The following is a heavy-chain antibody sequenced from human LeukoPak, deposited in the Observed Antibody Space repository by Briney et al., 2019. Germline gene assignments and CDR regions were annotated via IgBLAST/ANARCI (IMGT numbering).Heavy chain of an antibody. Sequence: GGSLRLSCAASGFTFSSYAMSWVRQAPGKGLEWVSAISGSGGSTYYADSVKGRFTISRDNSKNTLHLQMNSLRAEDTAVYYCAKKGVSSGWYGWFDPWGQGTLVTVSS. D-gene: IGHD6-19*01. V-gene: IGHV3-23*01. CDR1: GFTFSSYA. CDR2: ISGSGGST. J-gene: IGHJ5*02. CDR3: AKKGVSSGWYGWFDP.